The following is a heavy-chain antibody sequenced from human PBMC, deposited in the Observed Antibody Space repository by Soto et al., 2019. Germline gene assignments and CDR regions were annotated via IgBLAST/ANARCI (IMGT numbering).Heavy chain of an antibody. CDR2: IHPGDSDT. Sequence: ESLKISCEGSGYTFPDYWIGWVRQMPGKGLEWMGVIHPGDSDTKYSPSFQGQVTISADTSIDTAFLQWSSLKASDTAMYYCARQCFDFWTDSYTGSSYFDLWGRGTLVTVSS. D-gene: IGHD3-3*01. J-gene: IGHJ2*01. CDR3: ARQCFDFWTDSYTGSSYFDL. CDR1: GYTFPDYW. V-gene: IGHV5-51*01.